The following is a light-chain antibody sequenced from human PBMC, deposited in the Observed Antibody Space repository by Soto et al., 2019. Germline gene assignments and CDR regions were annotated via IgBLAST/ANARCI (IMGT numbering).Light chain of an antibody. Sequence: SQRTKYPSSRSASVRHSFTITCRASQSINRKLGWYQQKPGKAPNLLIHVASTLEGGVPSRFSGSGSGTEFTLAISSLQPEDSATYYCQQSFGTPQTFGGGTKV. CDR1: QSINRK. CDR2: VAS. V-gene: IGKV1-39*01. CDR3: QQSFGTPQT. J-gene: IGKJ4*01.